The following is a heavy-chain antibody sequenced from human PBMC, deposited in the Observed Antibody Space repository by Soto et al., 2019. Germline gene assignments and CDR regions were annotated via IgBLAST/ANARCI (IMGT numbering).Heavy chain of an antibody. D-gene: IGHD3-16*01. CDR3: ARIHWAQRSLDY. V-gene: IGHV4-30-2*01. CDR1: GGAIDSGAYS. J-gene: IGHJ4*02. CDR2: VTHSGTA. Sequence: SETLSLTCAVSGGAIDSGAYSLSWIRQPPGKGLEWIGYVTHSGTAYSIPSLNGRLTLSVASSQTQFSLKLTSVTAADSAVYYCARIHWAQRSLDYWGRRILVTVSS.